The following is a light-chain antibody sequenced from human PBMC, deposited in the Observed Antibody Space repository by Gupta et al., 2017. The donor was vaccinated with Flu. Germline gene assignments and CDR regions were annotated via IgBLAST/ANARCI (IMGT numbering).Light chain of an antibody. J-gene: IGKJ4*01. Sequence: ATINFKSSHSVLSSSNNKNYLAWYQQKPGQPPKLLIYCASTREAGVPDRFSFRGSGTDFTLTISSLQAEDVAVYYCQQYHGNPLTFGGGTK. V-gene: IGKV4-1*01. CDR3: QQYHGNPLT. CDR2: CAS. CDR1: HSVLSSSNNKNY.